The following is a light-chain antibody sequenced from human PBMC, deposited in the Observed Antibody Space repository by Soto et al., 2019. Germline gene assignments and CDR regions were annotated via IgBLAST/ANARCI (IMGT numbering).Light chain of an antibody. CDR3: TSYAGGNNV. V-gene: IGLV2-8*01. J-gene: IGLJ1*01. CDR2: EVN. CDR1: SSDVGGYNY. Sequence: QSVLTQPPSASGSPGQSVTISCNGTSSDVGGYNYVSWYQQYPGKVPKLMIYEVNKRPSGVPDRFSGSKSGNTASLTVSGLQAEDEADYYCTSYAGGNNVFGTGTKHRP.